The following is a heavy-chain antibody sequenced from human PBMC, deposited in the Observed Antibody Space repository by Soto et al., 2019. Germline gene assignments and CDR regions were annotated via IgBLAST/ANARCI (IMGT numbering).Heavy chain of an antibody. V-gene: IGHV4-59*01. D-gene: IGHD3-10*01. CDR2: IAYSGNT. CDR1: GGSISTYY. CDR3: ARSFYTSASHPYYLDY. J-gene: IGHJ4*02. Sequence: PSETLSLTCTVSGGSISTYYWSWLRQSPGKGLEWIGYIAYSGNTDYNPSLKSRVAISSDTSKNQFSLKVSYVTAADTAVYYCARSFYTSASHPYYLDYWGQGTLVTVS.